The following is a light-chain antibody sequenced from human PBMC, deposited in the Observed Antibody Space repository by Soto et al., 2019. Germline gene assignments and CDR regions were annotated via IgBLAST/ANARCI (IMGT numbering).Light chain of an antibody. CDR1: QSVSSSH. J-gene: IGKJ1*01. V-gene: IGKV3-20*01. CDR2: GAS. Sequence: EIVLTQSPGTLSLSPGERATLSCRASQSVSSSHLAWYQQKPGQAPRLLIYGASNRATGIPDRFSGSGSGTDFTLTISRLEPEDFAVYYCQQYGTSLWPFGQGTKVDIK. CDR3: QQYGTSLWP.